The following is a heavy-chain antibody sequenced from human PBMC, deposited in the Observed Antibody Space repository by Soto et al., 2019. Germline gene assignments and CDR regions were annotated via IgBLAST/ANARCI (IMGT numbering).Heavy chain of an antibody. Sequence: GGSLRLSCAASGFTFGGYSMNWVRQAPGKGLEWISYISSLSSPRYYAESVEGRFIISRNNAKNSLYLQMNSLRDEDTAVYFCVREDILGARSFDYWGQGTRVTVSS. D-gene: IGHD1-26*01. J-gene: IGHJ4*02. V-gene: IGHV3-48*02. CDR2: ISSLSSPR. CDR3: VREDILGARSFDY. CDR1: GFTFGGYS.